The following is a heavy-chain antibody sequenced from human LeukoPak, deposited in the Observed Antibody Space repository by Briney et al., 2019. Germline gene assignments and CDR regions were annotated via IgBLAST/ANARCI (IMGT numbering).Heavy chain of an antibody. Sequence: GGSLRLSCAASGFTFSSYEMNWVRQAPGKGLEWVSYISSSGSTIYYADSVKGRFTISRDNSKNTLYLQMNSLRAEDTAVYYCAKVARRIGNPLSYFDYWGQGTLVTVSS. V-gene: IGHV3-48*03. CDR2: ISSSGSTI. J-gene: IGHJ4*02. CDR3: AKVARRIGNPLSYFDY. CDR1: GFTFSSYE. D-gene: IGHD2/OR15-2a*01.